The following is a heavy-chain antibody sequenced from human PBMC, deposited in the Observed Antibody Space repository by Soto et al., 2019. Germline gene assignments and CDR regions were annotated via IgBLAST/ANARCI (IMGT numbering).Heavy chain of an antibody. CDR2: IYNTETF. D-gene: IGHD6-19*01. CDR1: GVSVSSGSFY. Sequence: SETLSLTCSVSGVSVSSGSFYWSWIRQPPGKGLEWIGFIYNTETFDYNPSLKSRVTLSVDASKHQFSLKLSSVTAADTAVYYCARVPLRYSSSHNFDSWGQGALVTVSS. CDR3: ARVPLRYSSSHNFDS. J-gene: IGHJ4*02. V-gene: IGHV4-61*01.